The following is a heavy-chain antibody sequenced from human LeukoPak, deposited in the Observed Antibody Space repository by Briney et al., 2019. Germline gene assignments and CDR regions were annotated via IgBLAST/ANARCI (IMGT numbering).Heavy chain of an antibody. CDR2: IYHSGGN. V-gene: IGHV4-38-2*02. Sequence: SETLSLTCTVSGFAINRGYYWGWIRQPPGKGLEWIVSIYHSGGNFYNPSLKSRVTISVDTSKNQFSLNLGSVTAADTAVYYCARRVFTDAFDIWGQGTMVTVSS. CDR1: GFAINRGYY. CDR3: ARRVFTDAFDI. J-gene: IGHJ3*02.